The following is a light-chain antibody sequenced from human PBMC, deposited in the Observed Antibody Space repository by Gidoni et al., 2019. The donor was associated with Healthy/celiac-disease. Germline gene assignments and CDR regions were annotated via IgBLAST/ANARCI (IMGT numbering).Light chain of an antibody. V-gene: IGKV1-39*01. CDR3: QQSYSTPLT. Sequence: DIHMTQSPSSLSPSVGDRVTITCLASQSISSYLNWYQQKPGKAPKLLIYAASSLQSGVPSRLSGSGSGTDFTLTISSLQPEDFATYYCQQSYSTPLTFGGGTKVEIK. CDR1: QSISSY. J-gene: IGKJ4*01. CDR2: AAS.